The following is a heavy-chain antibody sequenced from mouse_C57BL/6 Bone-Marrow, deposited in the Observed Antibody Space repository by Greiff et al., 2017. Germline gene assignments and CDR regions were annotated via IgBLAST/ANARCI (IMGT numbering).Heavy chain of an antibody. D-gene: IGHD2-4*01. J-gene: IGHJ3*01. CDR2: INPYNGGT. Sequence: VQLQQSGPVLVKPGASVKMSCKASGYTFTDYYMNWVKQSHGKSLEWIGVINPYNGGTSYNQKFKGKATLTVDKSSSTAYMERNSLTSEDSAVYYCARKIYYDYAWFAYWGQGTLVTVSA. CDR1: GYTFTDYY. CDR3: ARKIYYDYAWFAY. V-gene: IGHV1-19*01.